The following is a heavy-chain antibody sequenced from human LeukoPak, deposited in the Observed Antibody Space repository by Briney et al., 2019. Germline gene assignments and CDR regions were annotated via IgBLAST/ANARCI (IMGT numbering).Heavy chain of an antibody. V-gene: IGHV4-34*01. CDR3: ARGSSADSDWFDP. CDR1: GVSFSGYY. D-gene: IGHD2-2*01. CDR2: INHSGST. Sequence: SETLSLTCAVYGVSFSGYYWSWLRQPPGQGLEWIGEINHSGSTNYNPSLKSRVTISVDTSKNQFSLKLSSVTAADTAVYYCARGSSADSDWFDPWGQGTLVTVSS. J-gene: IGHJ5*02.